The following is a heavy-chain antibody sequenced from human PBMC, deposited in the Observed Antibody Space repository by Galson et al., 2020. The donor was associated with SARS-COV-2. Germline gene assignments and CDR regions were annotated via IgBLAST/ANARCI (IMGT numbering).Heavy chain of an antibody. J-gene: IGHJ3*02. D-gene: IGHD3-16*01. CDR3: ARDVSGGGCDI. CDR1: GFTFSNYA. CDR2: ISHDGRIE. Sequence: GGSLRLSCAASGFTFSNYAIHWVRQAPGKGLEWVAVISHDGRIEVYADSVKGRFTISRDNSENTVFLQVSSLRTDDTALYYCARDVSGGGCDIWGQGTMVTVSS. V-gene: IGHV3-30*04.